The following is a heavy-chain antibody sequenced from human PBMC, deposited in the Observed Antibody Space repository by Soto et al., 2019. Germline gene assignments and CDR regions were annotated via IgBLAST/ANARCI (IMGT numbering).Heavy chain of an antibody. CDR1: GYTFTSYA. D-gene: IGHD5-18*01. J-gene: IGHJ6*02. CDR2: INAGNGNT. Sequence: ASVKVSCKASGYTFTSYAMHWVRQAPGQRLEWMGWINAGNGNTKYSQKFQGRVTITRDTSASTAYMELSSLRSEDTAVYYRAREEVDTAMVRYYYYGMDVWGQGTTVTVSS. CDR3: AREEVDTAMVRYYYYGMDV. V-gene: IGHV1-3*01.